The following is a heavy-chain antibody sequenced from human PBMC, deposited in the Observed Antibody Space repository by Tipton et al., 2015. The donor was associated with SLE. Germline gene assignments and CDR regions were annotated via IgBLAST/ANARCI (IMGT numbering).Heavy chain of an antibody. V-gene: IGHV4-39*07. Sequence: LRLSCTVSGGSISSSSYYWGWIRQPPGKGLEWIGSIYHSGSTYYNPSLKSRVTISVDTSKNQFSLKLSSVTAADTAVYYCARDNIVVEIAKGAFDIWGQGTMVTVSS. CDR3: ARDNIVVEIAKGAFDI. CDR2: IYHSGST. D-gene: IGHD2-21*01. CDR1: GGSISSSSYY. J-gene: IGHJ3*02.